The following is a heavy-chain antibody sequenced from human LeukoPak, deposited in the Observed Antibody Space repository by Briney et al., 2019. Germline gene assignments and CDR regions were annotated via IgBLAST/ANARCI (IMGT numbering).Heavy chain of an antibody. CDR2: ISGSGGST. D-gene: IGHD1-26*01. CDR3: AKAPSGSYAYYYYMDV. CDR1: GFTFSSYA. J-gene: IGHJ6*03. Sequence: GGSLRLSCAASGFTFSSYAMSWVRQAPGKGLEWVSAISGSGGSTYYADSVKGRFTISRDNSKNTLYLQMNSLRAEDTAVYYCAKAPSGSYAYYYYMDVWGKGTTVTISS. V-gene: IGHV3-23*01.